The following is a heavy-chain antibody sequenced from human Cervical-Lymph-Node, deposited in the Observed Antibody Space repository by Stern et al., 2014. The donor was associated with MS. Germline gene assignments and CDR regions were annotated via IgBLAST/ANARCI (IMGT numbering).Heavy chain of an antibody. Sequence: EVQLLESGGGLVQPGGSLRLSCAASGFILSTYSVNWVRQAPGTGLECISYISSGTTTIWYADSVRGRFTISRDNAENSLYLQMNSLRAEDTAVYYCARGAFPWGQGVMVTVSS. J-gene: IGHJ5*02. CDR3: ARGAFP. V-gene: IGHV3-48*01. CDR1: GFILSTYS. CDR2: ISSGTTTI.